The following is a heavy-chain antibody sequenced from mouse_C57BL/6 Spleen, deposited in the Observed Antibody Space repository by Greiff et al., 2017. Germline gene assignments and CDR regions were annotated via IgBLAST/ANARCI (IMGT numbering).Heavy chain of an antibody. CDR2: IDPSDSET. J-gene: IGHJ2*01. V-gene: IGHV1-52*01. CDR3: ARYDYDSYFDY. D-gene: IGHD2-4*01. Sequence: QVQLQQSGAELVRPGSSVKLSCKASGYTFTSYWMHWVKQRPIQGLEWIGNIDPSDSETPYNQKFKDKATLTVDKSSSTAYMQLSSLTSEDSAVYYCARYDYDSYFDYWGQGTTLTVSS. CDR1: GYTFTSYW.